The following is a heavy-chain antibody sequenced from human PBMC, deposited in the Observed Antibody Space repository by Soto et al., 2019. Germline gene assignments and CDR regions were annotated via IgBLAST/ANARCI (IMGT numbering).Heavy chain of an antibody. CDR1: GFMFGNSA. Sequence: GGSLILSCAASGFMFGNSAMNWVRQAPGKGLEWVSGISATGGSTQYADSVKGRFTISRDNSKNTLSLQMNSLRAEDTAVYYCAEALSGYAYDIWGQGIMVTVS. CDR3: AEALSGYAYDI. V-gene: IGHV3-23*01. D-gene: IGHD3-9*01. CDR2: ISATGGST. J-gene: IGHJ3*02.